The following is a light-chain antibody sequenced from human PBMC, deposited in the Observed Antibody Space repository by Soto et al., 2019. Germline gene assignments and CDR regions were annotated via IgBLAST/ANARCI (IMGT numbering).Light chain of an antibody. V-gene: IGKV1-5*03. Sequence: DVQMTQSPSNLSASVGDRVTITCRASQSISSWLAWYQQKPGKAPKLLIYKASTLESGVPSNFSGSGSGTEFTLTISSLQPEDFATYYCLQHNSYPPTFGQGTKVDI. CDR2: KAS. CDR1: QSISSW. J-gene: IGKJ1*01. CDR3: LQHNSYPPT.